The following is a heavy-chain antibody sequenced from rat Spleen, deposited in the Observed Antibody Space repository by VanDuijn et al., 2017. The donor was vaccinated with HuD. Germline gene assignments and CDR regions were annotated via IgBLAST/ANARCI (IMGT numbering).Heavy chain of an antibody. V-gene: IGHV5-29*01. J-gene: IGHJ3*01. CDR1: GFTFSDYY. D-gene: IGHD1-2*01. Sequence: EVQLVESDGGLVQPGRSLKLSCAASGFTFSDYYMAWVRQAPTKGLEWVATISYDGSSTYYRDSVKGRFTISRDNAKSTLYLQMDSLRSEDTATYYCALYSSYILFAYWGQGTLVTVSS. CDR2: ISYDGSST. CDR3: ALYSSYILFAY.